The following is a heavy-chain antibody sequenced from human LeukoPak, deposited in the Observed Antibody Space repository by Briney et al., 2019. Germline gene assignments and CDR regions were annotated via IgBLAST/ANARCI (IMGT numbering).Heavy chain of an antibody. J-gene: IGHJ4*02. V-gene: IGHV3-74*01. CDR2: INCDGSGT. Sequence: PGGSLRLSCAASGFTFSNYLMHWLRQAPGKGLAWIARINCDGSGTSYADSVRGRFTISRDNAKSALTLQMNTLGAEVTAMYCCSTAFEYWGRGTLVTVSS. CDR3: STAFEY. CDR1: GFTFSNYL.